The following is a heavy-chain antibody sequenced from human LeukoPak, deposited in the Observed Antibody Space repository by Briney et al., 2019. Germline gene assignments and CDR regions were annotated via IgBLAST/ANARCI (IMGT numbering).Heavy chain of an antibody. CDR3: ARDRSPPIVVVISDAFDI. CDR2: IYTSGST. Sequence: SETLSLTCTVAGGSISSYYWSWIRQPAGKGLEWIGRIYTSGSTNYNPSLKSRVTMSVDTSKNQFSLKLSSVTAADTAVYYCARDRSPPIVVVISDAFDIWGQGTMVTVSS. CDR1: GGSISSYY. J-gene: IGHJ3*02. V-gene: IGHV4-4*07. D-gene: IGHD3-22*01.